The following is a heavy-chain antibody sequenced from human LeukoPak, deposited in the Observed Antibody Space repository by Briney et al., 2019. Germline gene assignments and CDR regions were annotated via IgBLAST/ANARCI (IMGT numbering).Heavy chain of an antibody. J-gene: IGHJ4*02. V-gene: IGHV3-9*03. D-gene: IGHD5-24*01. CDR1: GFTFDDYA. CDR3: AKDIGGEMATIAFDY. Sequence: GGSLRLSCAASGFTFDDYAMHWVRQAPGKGLEWVSGISWNSGSIGYADSVKGRFTISRDNAKNSLYLRMNSLRAEVMALYYCAKDIGGEMATIAFDYWGQGTLVTVSS. CDR2: ISWNSGSI.